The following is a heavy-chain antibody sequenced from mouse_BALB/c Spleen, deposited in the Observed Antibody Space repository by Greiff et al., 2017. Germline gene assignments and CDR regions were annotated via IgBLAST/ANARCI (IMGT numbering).Heavy chain of an antibody. CDR1: GYAFSSSW. V-gene: IGHV1-82*01. D-gene: IGHD1-1*01. Sequence: VQVVESGPELVKPGASVKISCKASGYAFSSSWMNWVKQRPGQGLEWIGRIYPGDGDTNYNGKFKGKATLTADKSSSTAYMQLSSLTSVDSAVYFCARDGLYAMDYWGQGTSVTVSS. CDR3: ARDGLYAMDY. J-gene: IGHJ4*01. CDR2: IYPGDGDT.